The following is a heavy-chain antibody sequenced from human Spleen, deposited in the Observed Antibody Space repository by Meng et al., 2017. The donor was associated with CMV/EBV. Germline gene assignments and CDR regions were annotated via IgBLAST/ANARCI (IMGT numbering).Heavy chain of an antibody. CDR3: ALRGSGWYFDY. D-gene: IGHD6-19*01. CDR1: GFTFSRYA. V-gene: IGHV3-23*01. J-gene: IGHJ4*02. CDR2: ITNNGGST. Sequence: ESLKISCAASGFTFSRYAMSWVRQAPGKGLEWVSGITNNGGSTYYADSVKGRFTISRDNYKNTLYLQRNSLRAEDTSVYYCALRGSGWYFDYWGQGTLVTVSS.